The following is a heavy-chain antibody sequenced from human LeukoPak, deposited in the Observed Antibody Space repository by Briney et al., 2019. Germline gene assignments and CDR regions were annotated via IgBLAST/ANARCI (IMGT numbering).Heavy chain of an antibody. CDR3: ARDVARDGYYGMDV. J-gene: IGHJ6*02. D-gene: IGHD2-21*01. CDR2: ITYGGSNI. CDR1: GFTFSSYG. Sequence: GRSLRLSCAASGFTFSSYGMHWVRQAPGKGLGWVAVITYGGSNIYYADSVKGRFTISRDNAKNSLYLQMNSLRAEDTAVYYCARDVARDGYYGMDVWGQGTTVTVSS. V-gene: IGHV3-30*03.